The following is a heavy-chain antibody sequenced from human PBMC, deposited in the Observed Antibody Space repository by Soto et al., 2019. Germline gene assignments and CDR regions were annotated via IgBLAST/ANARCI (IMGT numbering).Heavy chain of an antibody. CDR3: ARGRKTTFSGRLSYYFGY. CDR2: INHSGST. Sequence: PSETLSLTCAVYGGSFSGYYWSWIRQPPGKGLEWIGEINHSGSTNYNPSLKSRVTISVDTSKNQFSLKLSSVTAADTAVYYCARGRKTTFSGRLSYYFGYWGQGTLVTVSS. CDR1: GGSFSGYY. J-gene: IGHJ4*02. V-gene: IGHV4-34*01.